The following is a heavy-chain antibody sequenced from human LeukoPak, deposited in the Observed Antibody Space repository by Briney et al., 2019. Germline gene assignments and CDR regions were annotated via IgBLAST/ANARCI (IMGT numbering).Heavy chain of an antibody. CDR3: ARSVMDIVVVEAFDI. CDR1: GFTFSSYE. J-gene: IGHJ3*02. CDR2: ISSSGSTI. D-gene: IGHD2-15*01. V-gene: IGHV3-48*03. Sequence: GGSLRRSCAASGFTFSSYEMNWVRQAPGKGLEWVSYISSSGSTIYYADSVKGRFTISRDNAKNSLYLQMNSLRAEDTAVYYCARSVMDIVVVEAFDIWGQGTMVTVSS.